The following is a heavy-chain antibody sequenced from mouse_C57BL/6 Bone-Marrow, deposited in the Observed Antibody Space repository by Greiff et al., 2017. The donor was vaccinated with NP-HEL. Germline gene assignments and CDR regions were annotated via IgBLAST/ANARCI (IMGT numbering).Heavy chain of an antibody. J-gene: IGHJ3*01. CDR2: IDPSDSYT. D-gene: IGHD1-1*01. Sequence: VQLQQPGAELVKPGASVKLSCKASGYTFTTYWMQWVKQRPGQGLEWIGEIDPSDSYTNYNQKFKGKATLTVDTSSSTAKMQLISLTSEDSAFYYCARKAYYGRSYEFAYWGQGTLVTVSA. V-gene: IGHV1-50*01. CDR3: ARKAYYGRSYEFAY. CDR1: GYTFTTYW.